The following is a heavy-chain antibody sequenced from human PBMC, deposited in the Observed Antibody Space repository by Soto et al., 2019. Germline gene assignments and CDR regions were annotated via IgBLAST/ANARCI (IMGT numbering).Heavy chain of an antibody. J-gene: IGHJ4*01. CDR3: AIARQRSGETCYFLAH. CDR2: ISAYNGNT. D-gene: IGHD3-10*01. CDR1: VYTFTENG. Sequence: SSVKPSCEASVYTFTENGIRSGIQAPGRGLKWMGWISAYNGNTNYAQKLQGRVTMTTDTSTSTAYMELSSLRSEDTAVYYCAIARQRSGETCYFLAHWGQGPPVTVSS. V-gene: IGHV1-18*01.